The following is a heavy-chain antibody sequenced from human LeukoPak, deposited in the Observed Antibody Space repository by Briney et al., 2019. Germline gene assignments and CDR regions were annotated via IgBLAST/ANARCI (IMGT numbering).Heavy chain of an antibody. J-gene: IGHJ4*02. Sequence: GGSLRLSCAASGFTVSSNYMSWVRQAPGKGLEWVSVIYSGGSTYYADSVKGRFTISRDNSKNTLYLQMNSLRAEDTAVYYCARGHAGYYYDSSGYLDYWGQGTLVTVSS. CDR2: IYSGGST. D-gene: IGHD3-22*01. CDR3: ARGHAGYYYDSSGYLDY. CDR1: GFTVSSNY. V-gene: IGHV3-53*01.